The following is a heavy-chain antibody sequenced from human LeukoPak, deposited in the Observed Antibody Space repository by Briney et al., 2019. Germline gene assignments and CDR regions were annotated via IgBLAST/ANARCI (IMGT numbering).Heavy chain of an antibody. CDR2: MNPNSGNT. D-gene: IGHD2-2*01. CDR1: GYTFTSYD. CDR3: AREIRDCSSTSCYFWFDP. V-gene: IGHV1-8*03. Sequence: ASVKVSCKASGYTFTSYDINWVRQATGQGLEWTGWMNPNSGNTGYAQKFQGRVTITRNTSISTAYMELSSLRSEDTAVYYCAREIRDCSSTSCYFWFDPWGQGTLVTVSS. J-gene: IGHJ5*02.